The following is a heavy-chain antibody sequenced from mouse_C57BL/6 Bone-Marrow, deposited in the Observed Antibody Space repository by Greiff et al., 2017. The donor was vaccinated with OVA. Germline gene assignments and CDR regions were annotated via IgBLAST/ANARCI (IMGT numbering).Heavy chain of an antibody. CDR2: ISSGGSYT. J-gene: IGHJ2*01. CDR3: ARGYYGSSHY. V-gene: IGHV5-6*01. Sequence: VQLQQSGGDLVKPGGSLKLSCAASGFTFSSYGMSWVRQTPDKRLEWVATISSGGSYTYYPDSVKGRFTISRDNAKNTLYLQMSSLKSEDTAMYYCARGYYGSSHYWGQGTTLTVSS. D-gene: IGHD1-1*01. CDR1: GFTFSSYG.